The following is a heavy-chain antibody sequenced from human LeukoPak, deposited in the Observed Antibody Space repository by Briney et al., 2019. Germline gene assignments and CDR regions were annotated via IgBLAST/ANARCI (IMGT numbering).Heavy chain of an antibody. CDR3: ARRGGYYDRTFDY. CDR2: IYYSGST. V-gene: IGHV4-39*01. Sequence: SETLSLTCTVSGGSIGSSSYYWGWIRQPPGKGLEWIGSIYYSGSTYYNPSLKSRVTISVDTSKNQFSLKLSSVTAADTAVYYCARRGGYYDRTFDYWGQGTLVTVSS. D-gene: IGHD3-22*01. CDR1: GGSIGSSSYY. J-gene: IGHJ4*02.